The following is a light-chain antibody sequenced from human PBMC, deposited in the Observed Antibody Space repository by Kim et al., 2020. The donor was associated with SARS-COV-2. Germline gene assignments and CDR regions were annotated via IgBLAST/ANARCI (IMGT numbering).Light chain of an antibody. CDR1: QDIANS. J-gene: IGKJ1*01. Sequence: ASVGDRVTITCRASQDIANSFAWYQQKPRKVPQVLIYAASTLQSGVPSRFSGSGSGTEFTLTIGSLQTEDVATYYCQKYDSAPWTFGPETKVDIK. CDR3: QKYDSAPWT. CDR2: AAS. V-gene: IGKV1-27*01.